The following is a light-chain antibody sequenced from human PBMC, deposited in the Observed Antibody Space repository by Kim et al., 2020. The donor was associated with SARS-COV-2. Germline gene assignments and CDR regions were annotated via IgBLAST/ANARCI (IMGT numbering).Light chain of an antibody. J-gene: IGLJ3*02. CDR3: QSFDDDNWV. Sequence: GKTVTISCTRGSGAIANNFVQWYQQRPGSAPTIVISEDDQRPSGVPERFSGSIDSSSNSASLTISGLKTEDEASYYCQSFDDDNWVFGGGTQLTVL. V-gene: IGLV6-57*03. CDR2: EDD. CDR1: SGAIANNF.